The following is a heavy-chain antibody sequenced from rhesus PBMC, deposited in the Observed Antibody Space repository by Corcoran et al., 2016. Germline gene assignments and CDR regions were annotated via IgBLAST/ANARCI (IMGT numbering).Heavy chain of an antibody. CDR1: GYTFTNSY. D-gene: IGHD1-20*01. CDR2: ISTYNGNK. CDR3: TRGGWNNYFDC. V-gene: IGHV1-180*01. Sequence: QVQLVQSGAEITQPGASVKLSCKASGYTFTNSYMTWVRQAPGQGLECIGLISTYNGNKDYPQNFQGRVTITADTSTSTGYMERSSLRSEDTAVYYCTRGGWNNYFDCWGQGVLVTVSS. J-gene: IGHJ4*01.